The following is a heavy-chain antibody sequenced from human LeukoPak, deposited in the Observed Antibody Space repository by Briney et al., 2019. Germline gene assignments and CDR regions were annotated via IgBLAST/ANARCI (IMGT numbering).Heavy chain of an antibody. Sequence: SETLSLTCTVSGGSISSSSYYWGWIRQPPGKGLEWIGSIYYSGSTYYNPSLKSRVTISVDTSKNQFSLKLSSVTAADTAVYYCARSGYSNFDYWGQGTLVTVSS. D-gene: IGHD3-3*01. CDR1: GGSISSSSYY. V-gene: IGHV4-39*07. CDR3: ARSGYSNFDY. CDR2: IYYSGST. J-gene: IGHJ4*02.